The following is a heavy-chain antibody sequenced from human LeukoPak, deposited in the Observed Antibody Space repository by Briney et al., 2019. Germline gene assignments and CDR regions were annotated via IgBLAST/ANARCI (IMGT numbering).Heavy chain of an antibody. D-gene: IGHD3-22*01. CDR2: IKQDGSEK. Sequence: GSLRLSCAASGFTFSSYWMSWVRQAPGKGLEWVANIKQDGSEKYYVDSVKGRFTISRDNAKNSLYLQMNSLRAEDTAVYYCARVAHTPMIVVAQEIDYWGQGTLVTVSS. V-gene: IGHV3-7*01. J-gene: IGHJ4*02. CDR1: GFTFSSYW. CDR3: ARVAHTPMIVVAQEIDY.